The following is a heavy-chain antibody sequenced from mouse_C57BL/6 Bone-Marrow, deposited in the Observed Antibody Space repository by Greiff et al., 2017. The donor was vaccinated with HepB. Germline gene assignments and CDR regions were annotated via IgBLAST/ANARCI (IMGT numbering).Heavy chain of an antibody. D-gene: IGHD1-1*01. Sequence: LQESGAELVKPGASVKMSCKASGYTFTSYWITWVKQRPGQGLEWIGDIYPGSGSTNYNEKFKSKATLTVDTSSSTAYMQLSSLTSEDSAVYYWARDPVVDWYFDVWGTGTTVTVSS. J-gene: IGHJ1*03. CDR2: IYPGSGST. CDR3: ARDPVVDWYFDV. CDR1: GYTFTSYW. V-gene: IGHV1-55*01.